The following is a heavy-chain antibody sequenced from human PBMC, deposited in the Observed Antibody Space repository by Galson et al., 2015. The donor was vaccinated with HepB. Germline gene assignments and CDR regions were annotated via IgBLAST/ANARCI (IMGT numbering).Heavy chain of an antibody. CDR3: ARDRGIAARRRAYYFDY. V-gene: IGHV1-2*06. J-gene: IGHJ4*02. CDR1: GYTFTGYG. D-gene: IGHD6-6*01. CDR2: INPNSGGT. Sequence: SVKVSCKASGYTFTGYGISWVRQAPGQGLEWMGRINPNSGGTNYAQKFQGRVTMTRDTSISTAYMELSRLRSDDTAVYYCARDRGIAARRRAYYFDYWGQGTLVTVSS.